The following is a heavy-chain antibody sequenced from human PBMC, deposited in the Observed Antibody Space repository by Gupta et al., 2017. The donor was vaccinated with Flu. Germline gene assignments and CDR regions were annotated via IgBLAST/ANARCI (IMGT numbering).Heavy chain of an antibody. J-gene: IGHJ6*02. V-gene: IGHV4-39*01. CDR1: GGSISTSNYY. Sequence: QLLLQESGPRLMKPSETLSLTCSVSGGSISTSNYYWGWIRQAPGMGLEWIASVYFSGRTYYNPSLKTRVTISADTSRDQFSLRVTSLTAADTAKFYCVRHSWRFHTMDGGGQGTAVAVSS. CDR2: VYFSGRT. CDR3: VRHSWRFHTMDG. D-gene: IGHD2-21*01.